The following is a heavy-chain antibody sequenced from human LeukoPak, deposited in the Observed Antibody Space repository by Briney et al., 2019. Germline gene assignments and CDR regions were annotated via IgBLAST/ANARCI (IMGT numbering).Heavy chain of an antibody. Sequence: ASVKVSCKASGYTFTGYYMHWVRQAPGQGLEWMGWINPNSGGTNYAQKFQGRVTMTRDTSISTAYMELSRLRSDDTAVYYCARIKDCSSTSCYSFYYGMDVWGQGTTVTVSS. CDR1: GYTFTGYY. J-gene: IGHJ6*02. CDR3: ARIKDCSSTSCYSFYYGMDV. V-gene: IGHV1-2*02. CDR2: INPNSGGT. D-gene: IGHD2-2*01.